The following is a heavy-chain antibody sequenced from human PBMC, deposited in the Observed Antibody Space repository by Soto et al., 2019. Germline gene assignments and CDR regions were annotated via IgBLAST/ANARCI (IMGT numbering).Heavy chain of an antibody. Sequence: SETLSLTCTVSGGSISGTSFYWGWIRQPPGKGLEWIGNIYHTGRTYYNPSLKSRVAISVDTTKNQFSLSLSSVTAADSAVYYCASPISQFTNGLFHSDYWGQGTLVTVSS. CDR2: IYHTGRT. D-gene: IGHD3-3*01. CDR1: GGSISGTSFY. J-gene: IGHJ4*02. CDR3: ASPISQFTNGLFHSDY. V-gene: IGHV4-39*01.